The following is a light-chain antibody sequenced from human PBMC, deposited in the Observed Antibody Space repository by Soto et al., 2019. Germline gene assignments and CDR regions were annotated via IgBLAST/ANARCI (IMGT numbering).Light chain of an antibody. CDR1: QSVSNN. J-gene: IGKJ4*01. CDR2: GAS. Sequence: EIVLTQSPGTLSLSRGEGATLSCRASQSVSNNYLAWYQQKPGQAPRLLIYGASNRATGIPDRFSGSGSGTEFTLTINSLQSEDFAVYYCQRYNNWPLTFGGGTKVDIK. CDR3: QRYNNWPLT. V-gene: IGKV3D-15*01.